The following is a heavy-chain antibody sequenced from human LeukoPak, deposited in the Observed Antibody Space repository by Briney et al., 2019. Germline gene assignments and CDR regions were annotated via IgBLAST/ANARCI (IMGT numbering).Heavy chain of an antibody. V-gene: IGHV4-38-2*01. CDR1: GYSISSGYY. J-gene: IGHJ6*03. Sequence: SETLSLTCAVSGYSISSGYYWGWIRQPPGKGLEWIGSIYHSGSTYYNPSLKSRVTISVDTSKNQFSLKLSSVTAADTAVYYCAAGSSYSLYYYYNMDVWGKGTTVTVSS. CDR3: AAGSSYSLYYYYNMDV. D-gene: IGHD2-15*01. CDR2: IYHSGST.